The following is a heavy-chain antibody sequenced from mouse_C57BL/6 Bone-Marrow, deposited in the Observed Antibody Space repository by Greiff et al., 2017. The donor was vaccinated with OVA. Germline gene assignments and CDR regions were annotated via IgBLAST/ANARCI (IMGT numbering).Heavy chain of an antibody. J-gene: IGHJ4*01. Sequence: EVMLVESGGGLVKPGGSLKLSCAASGFTFSDYGMHWVRQAPEKGLEWVAYISSGSSTIYYADKVKGRFTISRDNAKNTLFLQMTSLRSEDTAMYYCARLYFSYYAMDYWGQGTSVTVSS. CDR1: GFTFSDYG. CDR3: ARLYFSYYAMDY. V-gene: IGHV5-17*01. CDR2: ISSGSSTI.